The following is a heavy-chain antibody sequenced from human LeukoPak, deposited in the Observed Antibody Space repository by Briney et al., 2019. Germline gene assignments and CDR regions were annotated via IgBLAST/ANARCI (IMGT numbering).Heavy chain of an antibody. Sequence: GGSLRLTCAASGFTFSSYSMNWVRQAPGKGLEWVSSISSSSSYIYYADSVKGRFTISRDNAKNSLYLQMNSLRAEDTAVYYCARETPSGVIIDYWGQGTLVTVSS. CDR2: ISSSSSYI. J-gene: IGHJ4*02. V-gene: IGHV3-21*01. D-gene: IGHD3-10*01. CDR3: ARETPSGVIIDY. CDR1: GFTFSSYS.